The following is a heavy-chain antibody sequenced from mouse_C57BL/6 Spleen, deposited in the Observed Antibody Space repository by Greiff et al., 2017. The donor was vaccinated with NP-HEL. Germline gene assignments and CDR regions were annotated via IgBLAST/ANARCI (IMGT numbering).Heavy chain of an antibody. CDR1: GYTFTSYW. CDR2: IYPSASET. CDR3: ARHYYGSSYGYFDV. D-gene: IGHD1-1*01. Sequence: QVQLQQPGAELVRPGSSVKLSCKASGYTFTSYWMDWVKQRPGQGLEWIGNIYPSASETHYNQKFKDKATLTVDKSSSPAYMQLSRLTSVDSAVYYCARHYYGSSYGYFDVRGTGTTVTVAS. V-gene: IGHV1-61*01. J-gene: IGHJ1*03.